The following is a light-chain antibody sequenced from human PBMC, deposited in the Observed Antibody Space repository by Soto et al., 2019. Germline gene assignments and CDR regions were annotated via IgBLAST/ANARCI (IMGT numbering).Light chain of an antibody. CDR2: GAS. J-gene: IGKJ4*01. V-gene: IGKV3-15*01. Sequence: VRMSSPPTSFVSRGGGATRSCRASQSVSSDLAWYQLKPGQAPSLLIYGASTRATGIPARFSVSGSGTEFTLAMSSLQSEESAVPFCDRYNAGAGTVGGGTKVDI. CDR1: QSVSSD. CDR3: DRYNAGAGT.